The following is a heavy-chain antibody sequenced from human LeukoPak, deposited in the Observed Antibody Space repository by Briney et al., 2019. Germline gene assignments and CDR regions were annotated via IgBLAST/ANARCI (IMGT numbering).Heavy chain of an antibody. CDR2: IKQDGSEK. J-gene: IGHJ3*02. Sequence: PGGSLRLSCAASGFTFSSYWMSWVRQAPGKGLEWVANIKQDGSEKYYVDSVKGRFTISRDNAKNSLYLQMNSLRAEDTALYYCARALYCGGDCLLPHAFDIWGQGTMVTVSS. CDR3: ARALYCGGDCLLPHAFDI. D-gene: IGHD2-21*02. V-gene: IGHV3-7*03. CDR1: GFTFSSYW.